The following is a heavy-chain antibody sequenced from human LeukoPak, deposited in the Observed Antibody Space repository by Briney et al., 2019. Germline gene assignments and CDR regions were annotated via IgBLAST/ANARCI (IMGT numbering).Heavy chain of an antibody. D-gene: IGHD3-10*01. Sequence: ASVKVSCKASGYTFTSYYMHWVRQAPGQGLEWMGIINPSGGSTSYAQKFQGRVTMTRDTSTSTVYMELSSPRSEDTAVYYCARDPNVGHYYGSGCYYNHLNWFDPWGQGTLVTVSS. V-gene: IGHV1-46*01. CDR2: INPSGGST. CDR1: GYTFTSYY. CDR3: ARDPNVGHYYGSGCYYNHLNWFDP. J-gene: IGHJ5*02.